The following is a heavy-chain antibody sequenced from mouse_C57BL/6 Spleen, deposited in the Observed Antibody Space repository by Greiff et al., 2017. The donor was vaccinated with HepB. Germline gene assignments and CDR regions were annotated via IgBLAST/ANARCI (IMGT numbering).Heavy chain of an antibody. J-gene: IGHJ3*01. CDR2: IYPSDSET. D-gene: IGHD3-3*01. V-gene: IGHV1-61*01. CDR1: GYTFTSYW. CDR3: ARRAGREFAY. Sequence: QVQLQQPGAELVRPGSSVKLSCKASGYTFTSYWMDWVKQRPGQGLEWIGNIYPSDSETHYNQKFKDKATLTVDKSSSTAYMQLSSLTSEDSAVYYCARRAGREFAYWGQGTLVTVSA.